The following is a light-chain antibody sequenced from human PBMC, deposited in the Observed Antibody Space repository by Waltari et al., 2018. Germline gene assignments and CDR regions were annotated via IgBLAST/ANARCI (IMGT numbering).Light chain of an antibody. Sequence: EIVLTQSPGTLSLSPGERATLSCRASQSVSSRYLAWYQQKPGQAPRLLIYGASSRATGIPDRFSGSGSGTDFSLSNSGLGSEDFAVYYCQQYGSSLLITFGQGTRLEIK. CDR3: QQYGSSLLIT. J-gene: IGKJ5*01. CDR2: GAS. CDR1: QSVSSRY. V-gene: IGKV3-20*01.